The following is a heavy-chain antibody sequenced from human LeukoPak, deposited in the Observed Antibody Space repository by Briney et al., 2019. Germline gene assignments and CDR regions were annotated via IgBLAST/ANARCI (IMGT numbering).Heavy chain of an antibody. CDR3: AREGYDSSGLRDLYWFDP. Sequence: EASVKVSCKASGYTFTGYYMHWVRQAPGQGLEWMGWINPNSGGTNYAQKFQGRVTMTRDTSISTAYMELSRLRSDDTAVYYCAREGYDSSGLRDLYWFDPWGQGTLVTVSS. CDR2: INPNSGGT. V-gene: IGHV1-2*02. D-gene: IGHD3-22*01. CDR1: GYTFTGYY. J-gene: IGHJ5*02.